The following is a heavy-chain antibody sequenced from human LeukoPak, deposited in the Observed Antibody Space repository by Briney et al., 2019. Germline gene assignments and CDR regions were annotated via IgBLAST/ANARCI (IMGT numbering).Heavy chain of an antibody. J-gene: IGHJ4*02. V-gene: IGHV3-48*04. CDR3: ARGGALLWFGEPTYY. Sequence: GGSLRLSCAASGFTFSSYSMNWVRQAPGKGLEWVSYISSSGSTIYYADSVKGRFTISRDNAKNSLYLQMNSLRAEDTAVYYCARGGALLWFGEPTYYWGQGTLVTVSS. CDR1: GFTFSSYS. CDR2: ISSSGSTI. D-gene: IGHD3-10*01.